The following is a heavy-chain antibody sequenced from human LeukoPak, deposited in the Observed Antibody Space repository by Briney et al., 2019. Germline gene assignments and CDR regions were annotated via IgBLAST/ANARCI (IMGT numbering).Heavy chain of an antibody. CDR3: ARGERVVVVPAAIRKRGWFDP. J-gene: IGHJ5*02. Sequence: PSETLSLTCTVSGGSISSSSYYWGWIRQPPGKGLEWIGSIYYSGSTYYNPSLKSRVTISVDTSKNQFSLKLSSVTAADTAVYYCARGERVVVVPAAIRKRGWFDPWGQGTLVTVSS. CDR1: GGSISSSSYY. V-gene: IGHV4-39*07. CDR2: IYYSGST. D-gene: IGHD2-2*01.